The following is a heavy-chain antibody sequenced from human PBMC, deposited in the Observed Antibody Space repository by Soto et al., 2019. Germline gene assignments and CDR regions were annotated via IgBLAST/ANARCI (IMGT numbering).Heavy chain of an antibody. J-gene: IGHJ6*02. CDR1: GGSVSSGSYY. CDR3: AGRTPYYYYGMDV. CDR2: IYYSGST. Sequence: SETLSLTCTVSGGSVSSGSYYWSWIRQPPGKGLEWIGYIYYSGSTNYNPSLKSRVTISVDTSKNQFSLKLSSVTAADTAVYYCAGRTPYYYYGMDVWGQGTTVTVSS. D-gene: IGHD1-1*01. V-gene: IGHV4-61*01.